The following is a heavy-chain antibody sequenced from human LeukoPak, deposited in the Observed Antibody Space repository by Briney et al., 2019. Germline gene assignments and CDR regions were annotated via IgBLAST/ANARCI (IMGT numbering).Heavy chain of an antibody. CDR2: ISSSSSYI. J-gene: IGHJ3*02. Sequence: GGSLRLSCAASGFTFSSYSMNWVRQAPGKGLEWLSSISSSSSYIYYADSVKGRFTISRDNAKNSLYLQMNSLRAEDTAVYYCARGCDPLGGSPDAFDIWGQGTMVTVSS. V-gene: IGHV3-21*01. D-gene: IGHD6-13*01. CDR1: GFTFSSYS. CDR3: ARGCDPLGGSPDAFDI.